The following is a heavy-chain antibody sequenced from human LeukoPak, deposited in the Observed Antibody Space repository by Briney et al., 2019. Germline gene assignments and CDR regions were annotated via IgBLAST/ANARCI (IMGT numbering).Heavy chain of an antibody. Sequence: SQTLSLTCTVSGGSISSGGYFWSWIRQHPGKGLEWIGYIDYSGSTYYNPSLKSRVTISVDTSENQFSLKLTSVTAADTAVYYCARVVVAATVDYWGQGTLVTVSS. CDR2: IDYSGST. V-gene: IGHV4-31*03. CDR1: GGSISSGGYF. D-gene: IGHD2-15*01. J-gene: IGHJ4*02. CDR3: ARVVVAATVDY.